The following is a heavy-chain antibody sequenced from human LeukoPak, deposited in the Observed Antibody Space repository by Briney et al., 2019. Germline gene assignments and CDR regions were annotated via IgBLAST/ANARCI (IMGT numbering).Heavy chain of an antibody. Sequence: GRSLRLSCAASGFTFSSYAMHWVRQAPGKGLEWVAVISYDGSNKYYADSVKGRFTISRDNSKNTLYLQMNSLRAEDTAVYYCARAPGFGEPPLSHWGQGTLVTVSS. D-gene: IGHD3-10*01. J-gene: IGHJ4*02. CDR1: GFTFSSYA. V-gene: IGHV3-30*04. CDR2: ISYDGSNK. CDR3: ARAPGFGEPPLSH.